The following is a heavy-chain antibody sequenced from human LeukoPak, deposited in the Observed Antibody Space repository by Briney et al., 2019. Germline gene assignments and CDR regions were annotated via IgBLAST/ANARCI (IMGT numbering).Heavy chain of an antibody. D-gene: IGHD2-21*02. CDR1: GGSMSSYY. Sequence: SETLPLTCTVSGGSMSSYYWSWIRQPPGKGLEWIGYISYSGSTNYNPSLKSRITISVDTSKNQFSLKLSSVTAADTAVYYCARSGVTALSWDDPWGQGTLVTVSS. CDR2: ISYSGST. J-gene: IGHJ5*02. V-gene: IGHV4-59*08. CDR3: ARSGVTALSWDDP.